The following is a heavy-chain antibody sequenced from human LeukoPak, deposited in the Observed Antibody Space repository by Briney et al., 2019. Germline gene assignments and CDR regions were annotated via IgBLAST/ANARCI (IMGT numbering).Heavy chain of an antibody. CDR1: GYTFTSYD. CDR3: ARSRHYYGSGSYYFSYYYYYGMDV. V-gene: IGHV1-8*01. J-gene: IGHJ6*02. Sequence: ASVKVSCKASGYTFTSYDINWVRQATGQGLEWMGWMNPNSGNTGYAQKFQGRVTMTRNTSISTAYMELSSLRSEDTAVYYCARSRHYYGSGSYYFSYYYYYGMDVWGQGTTVTVSS. CDR2: MNPNSGNT. D-gene: IGHD3-10*01.